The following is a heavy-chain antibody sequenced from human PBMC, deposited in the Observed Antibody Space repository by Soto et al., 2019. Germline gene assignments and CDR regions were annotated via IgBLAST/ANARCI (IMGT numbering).Heavy chain of an antibody. CDR2: IFYSGST. CDR3: ARDSTMTSTWRGLDV. V-gene: IGHV4-31*03. CDR1: GGSISTRDYF. Sequence: QVQLQESGPGLVKPSQTLSLTCTVSGGSISTRDYFWGWVRQHPGKGLEWIGYIFYSGSTYYNPSLQGRLTISVETSKRQSSLRLASVTAADTAVYYCARDSTMTSTWRGLDVWGQGTTVTVSS. J-gene: IGHJ6*02. D-gene: IGHD5-12*01.